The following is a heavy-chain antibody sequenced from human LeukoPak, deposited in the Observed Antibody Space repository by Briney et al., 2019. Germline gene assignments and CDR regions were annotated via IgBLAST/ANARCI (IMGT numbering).Heavy chain of an antibody. Sequence: PGGSLRLSCAASEFTFSSYAMSWVRQAPGKGLEWVSAISGSGGSTYYADSVKGRFTISRDNSKNTLYLQMNSLRAEDTAVYYCAKAPRATMASDYWGQGTLVTVSS. J-gene: IGHJ4*02. D-gene: IGHD5-12*01. V-gene: IGHV3-23*01. CDR2: ISGSGGST. CDR1: EFTFSSYA. CDR3: AKAPRATMASDY.